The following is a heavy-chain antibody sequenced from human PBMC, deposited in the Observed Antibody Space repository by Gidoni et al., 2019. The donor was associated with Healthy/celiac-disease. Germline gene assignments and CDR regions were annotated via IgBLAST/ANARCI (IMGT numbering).Heavy chain of an antibody. CDR2: ISWNSGSI. V-gene: IGHV3-9*01. D-gene: IGHD6-6*01. CDR1: GFTFDDYA. Sequence: EVQLVESGGGLVQPGRSLRLSCAASGFTFDDYAMHWVRQAPGKGLEWVSGISWNSGSIGYADSVKGRFTISRDNAKNSLYLQMNSLRAEDTALYYCAKEGSSSSWHDAFDIWGQGTMVTVSS. J-gene: IGHJ3*02. CDR3: AKEGSSSSWHDAFDI.